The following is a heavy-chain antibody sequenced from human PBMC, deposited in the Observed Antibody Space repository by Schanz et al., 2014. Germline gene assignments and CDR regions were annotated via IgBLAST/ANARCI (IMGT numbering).Heavy chain of an antibody. CDR1: GYTFSSYG. Sequence: QVQLVQSGAEVKKPGASVKVSCKASGYTFSSYGITWVRQAPGQGLEWMGWINGYNGHTLYAQKFQGRVTMTTDTATSTSDMELTSLRYDDTAVYYCARDGSVYVGNCFHYWGQGTLVTVSS. CDR2: INGYNGHT. J-gene: IGHJ4*02. D-gene: IGHD2-8*01. V-gene: IGHV1-18*01. CDR3: ARDGSVYVGNCFHY.